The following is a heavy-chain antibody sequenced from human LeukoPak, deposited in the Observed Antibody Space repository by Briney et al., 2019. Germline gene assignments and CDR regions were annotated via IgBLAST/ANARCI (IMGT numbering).Heavy chain of an antibody. CDR3: ARYTAGIFFDY. CDR1: GFTFSSYS. CDR2: ISSSSSYI. D-gene: IGHD6-13*01. V-gene: IGHV3-21*01. Sequence: GGSLRLSCAASGFTFSSYSMNWVRQAPGKGLEWVSSISSSSSYIYYADSVKGRFTISRDNAKNSLYLQMNSLRAEDTAVYYCARYTAGIFFDYWGQGTLVTVPS. J-gene: IGHJ4*02.